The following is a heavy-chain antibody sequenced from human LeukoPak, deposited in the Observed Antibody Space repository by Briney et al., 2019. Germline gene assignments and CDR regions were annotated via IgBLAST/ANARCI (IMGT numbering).Heavy chain of an antibody. CDR3: ARKGCTGDCYRFDL. CDR1: GYTFNTYG. V-gene: IGHV1-18*01. Sequence: GASLKLSCTASGYTFNTYGISWVRQAPGQGPEWMGLINTDNGNIKYAQKFQGRVTITTDTSTSTAYMELSSLRSDDTAVYYCARKGCTGDCYRFDLWGQGTLVTVSS. D-gene: IGHD2-21*02. CDR2: INTDNGNI. J-gene: IGHJ5*02.